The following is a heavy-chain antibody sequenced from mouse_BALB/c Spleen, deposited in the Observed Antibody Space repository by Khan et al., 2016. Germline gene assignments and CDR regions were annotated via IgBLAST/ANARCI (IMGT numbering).Heavy chain of an antibody. J-gene: IGHJ4*01. CDR3: VRSLCYYAMDY. D-gene: IGHD1-1*02. CDR2: ISYSGTT. Sequence: VQLKESGPGLVKPSQSLSLTCTVTGFSFTRDYAWNWIRQFPRNKLEWMGYISYSGTTRYTPSLKSRISITRDTSKNQFFLQLNSETTEDTATXVCVRSLCYYAMDYWGQGTSVTVSS. V-gene: IGHV3-2*02. CDR1: GFSFTRDYA.